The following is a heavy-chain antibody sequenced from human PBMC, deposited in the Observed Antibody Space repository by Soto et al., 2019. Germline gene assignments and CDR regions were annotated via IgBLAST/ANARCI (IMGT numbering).Heavy chain of an antibody. D-gene: IGHD2-15*01. J-gene: IGHJ4*02. Sequence: QITLKESGPTLVKPTQTLTLTCTFSGFSLSTSGVGVGWIRQPPGKALEWLALIYWNDDKRYSPSLKSRLTITKDTSKNQVVLTMTNMDPVDTATYYCAHRLGVVAATTLTGEPFAYWGQGTLVTFS. V-gene: IGHV2-5*01. CDR1: GFSLSTSGVG. CDR3: AHRLGVVAATTLTGEPFAY. CDR2: IYWNDDK.